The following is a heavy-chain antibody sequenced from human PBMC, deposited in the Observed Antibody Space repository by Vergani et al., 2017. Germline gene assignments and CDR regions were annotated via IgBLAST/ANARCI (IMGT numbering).Heavy chain of an antibody. Sequence: QVQLVESGGGVVQPGRSLRLSCAASGFTFSSYAMHWVRQAPGKGLEWVAVISYDGSNKYYADSVKGRFTISRDNSKNTLYLQMNSLRAEDTAVYYCARGLVMVRGVINPISPHYYYGMDVWGQGTTVTVSS. CDR3: ARGLVMVRGVINPISPHYYYGMDV. J-gene: IGHJ6*02. CDR2: ISYDGSNK. V-gene: IGHV3-30-3*01. D-gene: IGHD3-10*01. CDR1: GFTFSSYA.